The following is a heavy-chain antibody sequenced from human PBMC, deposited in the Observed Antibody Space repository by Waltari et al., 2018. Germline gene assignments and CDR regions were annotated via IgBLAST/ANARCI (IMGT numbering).Heavy chain of an antibody. V-gene: IGHV4-38-2*01. CDR1: GYSISSGYY. CDR2: IYHSGST. D-gene: IGHD5-18*01. J-gene: IGHJ4*02. Sequence: QVQLQESGPGLVKPSETLSLTCAVSGYSISSGYYWGWIRQPPGKGLEWSGSIYHSGSTYYNPSLKSRVTISVDTSKNQFSLKLSSVTAADTAVYYCARLREGYPIYFDYWGQGTLVTVSS. CDR3: ARLREGYPIYFDY.